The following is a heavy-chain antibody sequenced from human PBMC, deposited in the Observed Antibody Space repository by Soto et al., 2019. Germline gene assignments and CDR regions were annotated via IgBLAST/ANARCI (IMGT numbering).Heavy chain of an antibody. CDR2: ISHDGSNK. CDR3: AKDFKVSGSHYGTLNYYYGMDV. V-gene: IGHV3-30*18. CDR1: GFTFSDYG. D-gene: IGHD3-10*01. Sequence: QVNLVESGGGVVQPGRSLRLSCAASGFTFSDYGMHWVRQAPGKGLEWVAAISHDGSNKFYGDSVKGRFTISRDNSKNTLLLQTDSLRDEDTAVYFCAKDFKVSGSHYGTLNYYYGMDVWGQGTTVTVSS. J-gene: IGHJ6*02.